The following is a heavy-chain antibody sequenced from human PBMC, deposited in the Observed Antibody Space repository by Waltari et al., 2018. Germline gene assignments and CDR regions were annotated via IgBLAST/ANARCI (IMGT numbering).Heavy chain of an antibody. CDR1: GGTFSSDA. CDR3: ARGEVTRGYYFDY. V-gene: IGHV1-69*01. J-gene: IGHJ4*02. D-gene: IGHD1-26*01. Sequence: QVQLVQSGAEVKKPGSSVKVSCKASGGTFSSDAISWVRQAPGQGLEWMGGTIPIFGTANYARKVQGRVTITADESTSTAYRELSSLRSEDTAVYYCARGEVTRGYYFDYWGQGTLVTVSS. CDR2: TIPIFGTA.